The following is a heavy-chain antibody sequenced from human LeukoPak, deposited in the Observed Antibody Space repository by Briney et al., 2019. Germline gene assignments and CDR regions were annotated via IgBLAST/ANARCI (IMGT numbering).Heavy chain of an antibody. CDR1: GFTFSSYA. Sequence: GGSLRLSCAASGFTFSSYAMSWVRQAPGKGLEWVSDISGSGANTDYADSVKGRFTISRDNSKNTLYLQMNNLRAEDTAVYYCASGFGDYRGYIDYWGQGTLVTVSS. V-gene: IGHV3-23*01. D-gene: IGHD4-17*01. CDR2: ISGSGANT. J-gene: IGHJ4*02. CDR3: ASGFGDYRGYIDY.